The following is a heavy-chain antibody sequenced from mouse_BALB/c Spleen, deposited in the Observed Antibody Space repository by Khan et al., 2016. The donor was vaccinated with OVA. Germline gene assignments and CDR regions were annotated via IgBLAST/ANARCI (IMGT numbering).Heavy chain of an antibody. V-gene: IGHV2-9*02. CDR2: IWAGGST. CDR1: GFSLTSYG. CDR3: ARVEDV. Sequence: QVQLKESGPGLVAPSQSLSITCTVSGFSLTSYGVHWVRQPPGKGLEWLGVIWAGGSTNYNSALMSRLSISKDNSKGQVFLRMNSLQNDDTAMYYCARVEDVWGQGTTLTVSS. J-gene: IGHJ2*01.